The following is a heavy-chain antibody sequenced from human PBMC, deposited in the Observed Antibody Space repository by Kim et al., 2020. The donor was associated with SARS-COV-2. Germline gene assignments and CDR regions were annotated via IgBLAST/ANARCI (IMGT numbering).Heavy chain of an antibody. CDR3: AAVVGRRLVVFDI. J-gene: IGHJ3*02. V-gene: IGHV4-39*01. D-gene: IGHD2-15*01. CDR1: GGSISSSSYY. CDR2: IYYSGST. Sequence: SETLSLTCTVSGGSISSSSYYWGWIRQPPGKGLEWIGSIYYSGSTYYNPSLKSRVTISVDTSKNQFSLKLSSVTAADTAVYCCAAVVGRRLVVFDIWGQG.